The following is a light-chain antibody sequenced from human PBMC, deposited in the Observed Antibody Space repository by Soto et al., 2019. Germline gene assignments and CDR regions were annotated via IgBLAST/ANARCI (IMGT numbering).Light chain of an antibody. CDR2: AAS. J-gene: IGKJ1*01. CDR1: QGISNY. Sequence: DIQMTQSPSSLSASVGDRVTITCRASQGISNYLAWYKQKPGKVPKLLIYAASTLQSGVPSRFSGSGSGTDFTLSISSLQPEDVATYYCQKYNSAPQWTFGQGTKVDIK. V-gene: IGKV1-27*01. CDR3: QKYNSAPQWT.